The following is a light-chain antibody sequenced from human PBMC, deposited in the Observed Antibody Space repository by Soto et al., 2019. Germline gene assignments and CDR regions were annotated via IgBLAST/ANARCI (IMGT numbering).Light chain of an antibody. V-gene: IGKV1-27*01. J-gene: IGKJ1*01. CDR1: QGISNY. CDR3: QKYNSAPRT. CDR2: AAS. Sequence: DIQMTQSPSSLSASVGDRVTITCRARQGISNYLAWYQQKLGKVPKLLIYAASTLQSGVPSRFSGSGSGTDFTLTISSLQPEDVATYYCQKYNSAPRTFGQGTKVEIK.